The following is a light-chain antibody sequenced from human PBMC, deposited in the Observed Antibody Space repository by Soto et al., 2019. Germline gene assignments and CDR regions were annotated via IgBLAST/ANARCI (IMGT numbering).Light chain of an antibody. Sequence: DIQLAPSPSTLSASVGDAVTVICRASQSISNWLAWYQQKPGTAPKLLIYHASTLESGVPSRFSGSGSGTEFTLTISSLQPDNFATYYFQQYMSYSFGQGAKVDI. CDR3: QQYMSYS. CDR1: QSISNW. V-gene: IGKV1-5*02. CDR2: HAS. J-gene: IGKJ1*01.